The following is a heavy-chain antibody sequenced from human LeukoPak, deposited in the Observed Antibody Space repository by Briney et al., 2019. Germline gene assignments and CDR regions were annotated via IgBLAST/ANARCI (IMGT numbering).Heavy chain of an antibody. J-gene: IGHJ4*02. V-gene: IGHV3-23*01. CDR2: ISGSGGST. CDR1: GFTFSSYG. Sequence: GGSLRLSCAASGFTFSSYGMSCVRQAPGKGQEWVSAISGSGGSTYYADSVKGRFTISRDNSKNTLYLQMNSLRAEDTAVYYYAKHDAGIAENYFDYWGQGTLVTVSS. CDR3: AKHDAGIAENYFDY. D-gene: IGHD6-13*01.